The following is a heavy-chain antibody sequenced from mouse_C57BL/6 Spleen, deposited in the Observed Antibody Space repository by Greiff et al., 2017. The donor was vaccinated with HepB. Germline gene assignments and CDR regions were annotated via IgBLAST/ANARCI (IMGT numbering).Heavy chain of an antibody. CDR1: GYAFSSYW. CDR3: ARWDSSGYGFAY. CDR2: IYPGDGDT. Sequence: QVQLQQSGAELVKPGASVKISCKASGYAFSSYWMNWVKQRPGKGLEWIGQIYPGDGDTNYNGKFKGKATLTADKSSSTAYMQLSSLTSEDPAVYFCARWDSSGYGFAYWGQGTLVTVSA. V-gene: IGHV1-80*01. J-gene: IGHJ3*01. D-gene: IGHD3-2*02.